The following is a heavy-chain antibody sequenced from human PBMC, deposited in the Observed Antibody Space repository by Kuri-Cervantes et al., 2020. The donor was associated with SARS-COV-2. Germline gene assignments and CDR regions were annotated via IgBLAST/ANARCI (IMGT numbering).Heavy chain of an antibody. CDR1: GFTFSCYA. V-gene: IGHV3-23*01. Sequence: GEVLKISWAASGFTFSCYAMGWVRQAPGKGLEWVSAISGSGGSTYYADSVRGRFTIARDNSKNTLYRQMNSQRAEDTAVYYCARAVRFLDWLPGEYFDYWGQGTLVTVSS. CDR2: ISGSGGST. J-gene: IGHJ4*02. CDR3: ARAVRFLDWLPGEYFDY. D-gene: IGHD3-3*01.